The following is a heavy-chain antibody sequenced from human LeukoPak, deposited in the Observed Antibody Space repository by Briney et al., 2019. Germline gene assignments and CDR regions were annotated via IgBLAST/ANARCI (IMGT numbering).Heavy chain of an antibody. J-gene: IGHJ5*02. D-gene: IGHD2-2*01. CDR3: ARGWEYQLLLRGRGWFDP. Sequence: GASVKVSCKASGYTFTGYYMHWVRQAPGQGLEWMGWVNPNSGGTNYAQKFQGRVTMTRDTSISTAYMKLSRLRSDDTAVYYCARGWEYQLLLRGRGWFDPWGQGTLVTVSS. V-gene: IGHV1-2*02. CDR2: VNPNSGGT. CDR1: GYTFTGYY.